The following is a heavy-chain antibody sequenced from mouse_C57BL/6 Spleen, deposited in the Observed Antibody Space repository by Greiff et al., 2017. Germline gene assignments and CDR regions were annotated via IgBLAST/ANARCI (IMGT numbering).Heavy chain of an antibody. CDR1: GYAFTNHL. D-gene: IGHD2-4*01. Sequence: QVQLQQSGAELVRPGTSVKVSCKASGYAFTNHLIEWVKQRPGQGLEWIGVINPGSGGTNYNEKFKGKATLTADKSSSTAYMQLSSLTSADSAVYCCAREEYDCDGAVDYWGQGTTLTDAS. V-gene: IGHV1-54*01. J-gene: IGHJ2*01. CDR2: INPGSGGT. CDR3: AREEYDCDGAVDY.